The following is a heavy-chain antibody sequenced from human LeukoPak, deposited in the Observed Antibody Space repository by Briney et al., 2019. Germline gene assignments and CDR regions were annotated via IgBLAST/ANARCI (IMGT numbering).Heavy chain of an antibody. CDR1: GGTFSSYA. V-gene: IGHV1-69*06. CDR2: IIPIFGTA. CDR3: ARGGQWELLNWFDP. J-gene: IGHJ5*02. D-gene: IGHD1-26*01. Sequence: SVKVSCKASGGTFSSYAISWVRQAPGHGLEWMGGIIPIFGTANYAQKFQGRVTITADKSTSTAYMELGSLRSEDTAVYYCARGGQWELLNWFDPWGQGTLVTVSS.